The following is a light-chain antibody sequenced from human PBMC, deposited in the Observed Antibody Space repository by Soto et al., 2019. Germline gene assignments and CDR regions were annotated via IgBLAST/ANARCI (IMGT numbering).Light chain of an antibody. V-gene: IGKV1-39*01. Sequence: DIQMTQSPSTLSASVGVTVTIICRTSQSIGTWLAWYQQKPGKAPKLLIYAASSLQSGVPSRFSGSGSGTDFALTISSLQPEDFATYYCQQSYSTPQTFGQGTKVDI. CDR2: AAS. CDR3: QQSYSTPQT. CDR1: QSIGTW. J-gene: IGKJ1*01.